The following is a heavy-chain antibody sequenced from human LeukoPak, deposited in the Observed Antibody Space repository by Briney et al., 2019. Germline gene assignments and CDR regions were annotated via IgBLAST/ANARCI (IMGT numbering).Heavy chain of an antibody. Sequence: PGGSLRLSCAASGFTVTSNYMSWVRQAPGKGLEWVSIIYSGGGAYYADSVKGRFTISRDNSKNTLYLQMSSLRAEDTAVYYCAKDPYSSSSGGPYAMDVWGQGTTVTVSS. J-gene: IGHJ6*02. CDR2: IYSGGGA. CDR3: AKDPYSSSSGGPYAMDV. D-gene: IGHD6-6*01. CDR1: GFTVTSNY. V-gene: IGHV3-53*01.